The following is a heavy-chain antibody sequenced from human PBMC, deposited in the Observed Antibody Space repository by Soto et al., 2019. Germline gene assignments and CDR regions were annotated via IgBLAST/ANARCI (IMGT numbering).Heavy chain of an antibody. CDR1: GYSFSSYW. J-gene: IGHJ6*02. Sequence: PGESLKISCKGSGYSFSSYWITWVRQMPGNGLEWMGTIDPSDSYTNYSPSFQGHVTISVDRSTSTAFLQWSSLRASDTAMYYCARRLSGVKDGYNAYYFYGLDVWGQGTKVTVSS. CDR2: IDPSDSYT. V-gene: IGHV5-10-1*01. D-gene: IGHD5-12*01. CDR3: ARRLSGVKDGYNAYYFYGLDV.